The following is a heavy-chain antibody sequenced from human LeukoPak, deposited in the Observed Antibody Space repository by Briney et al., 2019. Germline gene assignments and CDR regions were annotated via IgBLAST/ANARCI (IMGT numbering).Heavy chain of an antibody. V-gene: IGHV4-39*01. CDR2: SYYSGST. CDR3: ANYDSSGYYYPNAFDI. CDR1: GGSISSSSYY. J-gene: IGHJ3*02. D-gene: IGHD3-22*01. Sequence: SETLSLTCTVSGGSISSSSYYWGWIRQPPGKGLEWIGSSYYSGSTYYNPSLKSRVTISVDTSKNQFSLKLSSVTAADTAVYYCANYDSSGYYYPNAFDIWGQGTMVTVSS.